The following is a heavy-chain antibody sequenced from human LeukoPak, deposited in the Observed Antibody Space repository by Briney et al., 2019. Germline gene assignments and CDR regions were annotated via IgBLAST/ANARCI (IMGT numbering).Heavy chain of an antibody. D-gene: IGHD1-1*01. J-gene: IGHJ3*02. CDR1: GYTFTGYY. CDR3: ARDKGTREYNWNDGGAFDI. V-gene: IGHV1-2*02. CDR2: INPNSGGT. Sequence: ASVKVSCKASGYTFTGYYMHWVRQAPGQGLEWMGWINPNSGGTNYAQKFQGRVTMTRDTSISTAYMELSRPRSDDTAVYYCARDKGTREYNWNDGGAFDIWGQGTTVTVSS.